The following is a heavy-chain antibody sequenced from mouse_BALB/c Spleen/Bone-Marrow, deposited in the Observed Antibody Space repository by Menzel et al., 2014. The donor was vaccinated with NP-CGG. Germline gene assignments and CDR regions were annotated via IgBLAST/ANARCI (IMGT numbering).Heavy chain of an antibody. CDR2: IDPSDSYT. J-gene: IGHJ1*01. CDR3: ARSRGYYEYWYFDV. V-gene: IGHV1-69*02. CDR1: GYTFTSYW. D-gene: IGHD2-4*01. Sequence: QVQLQQSGAELVKPGASVKLSCKASGYTFTSYWMHWVKQRPGQGLEWIGEIDPSDSYTNYNQKFKGKATLTVDKSSSTAYMQLSSLTSEDSAVYYCARSRGYYEYWYFDVWGAGTTVTVSS.